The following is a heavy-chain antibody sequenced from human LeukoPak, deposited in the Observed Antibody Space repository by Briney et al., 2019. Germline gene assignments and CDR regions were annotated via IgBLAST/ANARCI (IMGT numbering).Heavy chain of an antibody. D-gene: IGHD1-26*01. CDR2: TYFRSKWHN. CDR1: GDSVSNNVAV. V-gene: IGHV6-1*01. CDR3: ARDAVGASLFEY. Sequence: SQTLSLTCVISGDSVSNNVAVWNWIRQSPSGGLEWLGRTYFRSKWHNHYAVSMEGRITISPDTSKSQFYLQLDSVTPEDTAVYYCARDAVGASLFEYWGQGTLVTVSS. J-gene: IGHJ4*02.